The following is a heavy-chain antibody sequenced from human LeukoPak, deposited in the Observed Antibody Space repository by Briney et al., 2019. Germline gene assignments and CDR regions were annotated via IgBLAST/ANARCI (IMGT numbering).Heavy chain of an antibody. CDR2: INHSGST. CDR1: GGSFSGYY. D-gene: IGHD2-21*01. CDR3: ARVFDGGYYYYMDV. J-gene: IGHJ6*03. Sequence: SETLSLTCAVYGGSFSGYYWSWIRQPPGKGLEWIGEINHSGSTNYNLSLKSRVTMSVDTSKNQFSLKLSSVTAADTAVYYCARVFDGGYYYYMDVWGKGTTVTVSS. V-gene: IGHV4-34*01.